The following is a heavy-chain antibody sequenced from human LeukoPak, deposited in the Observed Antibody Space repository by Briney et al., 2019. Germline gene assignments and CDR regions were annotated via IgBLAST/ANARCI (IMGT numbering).Heavy chain of an antibody. Sequence: PGGSLRLSCAASGFTFSSYSTNWVRQAPGKGLEWVSSISSSSSYIYYADSVKGRFTISRDNAKNSLYLQMNSLRAEDTAVYYCAREGIVVVPAARRYFDYWGQGTLVTVSS. V-gene: IGHV3-21*01. D-gene: IGHD2-2*01. J-gene: IGHJ4*02. CDR1: GFTFSSYS. CDR3: AREGIVVVPAARRYFDY. CDR2: ISSSSSYI.